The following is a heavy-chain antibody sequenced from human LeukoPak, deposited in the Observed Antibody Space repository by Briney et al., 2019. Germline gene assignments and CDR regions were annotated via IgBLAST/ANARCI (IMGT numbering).Heavy chain of an antibody. Sequence: SETLSLTCTVSGGSVSTGRYYWSWIRQPPGKGLEWIGYIYYSGDTNYNPPLKSRVTISVDTSTNQFFLKLTSVTAADTAVYYCARGGTYNVLDYWGQGTRVTVSS. D-gene: IGHD1-26*01. CDR3: ARGGTYNVLDY. J-gene: IGHJ4*02. V-gene: IGHV4-61*01. CDR2: IYYSGDT. CDR1: GGSVSTGRYY.